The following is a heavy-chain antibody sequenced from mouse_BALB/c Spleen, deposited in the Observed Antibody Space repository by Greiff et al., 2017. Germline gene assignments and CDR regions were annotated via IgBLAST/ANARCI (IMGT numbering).Heavy chain of an antibody. D-gene: IGHD3-2*01. J-gene: IGHJ3*01. V-gene: IGHV1-5*01. CDR2: IYPGNSDT. Sequence: EVQLQQSGTVLARPGASVKMSCKASGYSFTSYWMHWVKQRPGQGLEWIGAIYPGNSDTSYNQKFKGKAKLTAVTSASTAYMELSSLTSEDSAVYYCTRDSSGYVGFAYWGQGTLVTVSA. CDR1: GYSFTSYW. CDR3: TRDSSGYVGFAY.